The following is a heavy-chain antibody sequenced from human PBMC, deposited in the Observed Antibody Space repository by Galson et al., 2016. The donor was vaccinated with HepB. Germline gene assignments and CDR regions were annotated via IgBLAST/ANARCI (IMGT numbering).Heavy chain of an antibody. Sequence: SLRLSCAASGFTFSNYYMHWVRQAPGRGLEWVSSISSSSKYIYYADSMKGRLTISRDNANNSVFLQMESLRADDPAVYYCARDRGIAAGGWFDPWGQGTPVTVPS. V-gene: IGHV3-21*01. D-gene: IGHD6-13*01. CDR1: GFTFSNYY. J-gene: IGHJ5*02. CDR2: ISSSSKYI. CDR3: ARDRGIAAGGWFDP.